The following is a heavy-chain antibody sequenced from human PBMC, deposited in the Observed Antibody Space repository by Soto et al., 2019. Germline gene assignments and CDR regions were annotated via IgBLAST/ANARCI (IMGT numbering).Heavy chain of an antibody. Sequence: QMVLVESGGGVVQPGRSLRLSCGVSGFVFNTYNMHWVRQAPGKGLEWVAGISLDGSTTFYADSVKGRFTISRDNSKNALYVHMDRLRTEDSAVYYCASALRCCSGGVRYIYGMDVCGQGTTVTGSS. J-gene: IGHJ6*02. CDR3: ASALRCCSGGVRYIYGMDV. V-gene: IGHV3-30-3*01. D-gene: IGHD2-8*02. CDR2: ISLDGSTT. CDR1: GFVFNTYN.